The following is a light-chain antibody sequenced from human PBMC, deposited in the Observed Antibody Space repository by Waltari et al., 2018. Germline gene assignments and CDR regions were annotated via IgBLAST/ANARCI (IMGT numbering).Light chain of an antibody. V-gene: IGLV2-14*03. CDR3: SSYTSRNTHVI. CDR1: TRNIGGFAF. J-gene: IGLJ2*01. Sequence: QSALIQPAPVSGSPGQSITISSTGSTRNIGGFAFVSWYQRRPGKAPQLLISDVSRRPSAVSNRFSGSKSGNRASLTISGLRPEDEGDYYCSSYTSRNTHVIFGGGTKLTVL. CDR2: DVS.